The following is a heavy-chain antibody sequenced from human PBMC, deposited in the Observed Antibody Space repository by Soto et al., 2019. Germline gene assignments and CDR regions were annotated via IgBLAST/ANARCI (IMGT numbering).Heavy chain of an antibody. Sequence: QVQLVQSGAEVKKPGSSVKVSCKASGGTFSSYTISWVRQAPGQGLEWMGRIIPILGIANYAQKFQGRVTSTPDKTTSTAYMELCSLRSEDTAVYYCARVSSGWSNWFDPWGQGTLVTVSS. CDR1: GGTFSSYT. V-gene: IGHV1-69*02. D-gene: IGHD6-19*01. CDR3: ARVSSGWSNWFDP. CDR2: IIPILGIA. J-gene: IGHJ5*02.